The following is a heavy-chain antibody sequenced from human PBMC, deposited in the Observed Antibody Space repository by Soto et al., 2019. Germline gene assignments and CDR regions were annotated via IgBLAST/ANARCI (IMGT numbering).Heavy chain of an antibody. CDR3: ASGHDYSNYLSWFDP. J-gene: IGHJ5*02. Sequence: SETLSLTCTVLGGPIRSGGYYWIWIPQHPGKGLEWIGYIYYSGSAYYNPSLKSRVTISVDTSKNQFSLKLSSVTAADTAVYYCASGHDYSNYLSWFDPWGQGTLVTVSS. CDR1: GGPIRSGGYY. V-gene: IGHV4-31*03. D-gene: IGHD4-4*01. CDR2: IYYSGSA.